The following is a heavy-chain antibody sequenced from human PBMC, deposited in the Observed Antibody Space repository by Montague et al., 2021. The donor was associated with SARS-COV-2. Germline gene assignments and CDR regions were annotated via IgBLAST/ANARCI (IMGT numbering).Heavy chain of an antibody. CDR3: ARSGGGPMD. J-gene: IGHJ4*02. CDR1: GGSIRSHL. Sequence: SETLSLTCTVSGGSIRSHLWSWIRQSPGKGLEWIGYFDHAGTKKYNPSLKTRVTISGDTSKNQFSLRLTSVTTADTAIYYCARSGGGPMDWGQGSLVTVSS. CDR2: FDHAGTK. V-gene: IGHV4-59*11. D-gene: IGHD3-10*01.